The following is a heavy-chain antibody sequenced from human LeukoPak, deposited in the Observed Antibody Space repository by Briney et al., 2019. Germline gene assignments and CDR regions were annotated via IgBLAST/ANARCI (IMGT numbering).Heavy chain of an antibody. V-gene: IGHV3-21*01. J-gene: IGHJ4*02. CDR1: GFTFSSYS. CDR3: ARDDSPRRYLDY. CDR2: ISSSSSYI. Sequence: PGGSLRLSCAASGFTFSSYSMNWVRQAPGKGLEWVSSISSSSSYIYYADSVKGRFTISIDNAKNSLYLQMNSLRAEDTAVYYCARDDSPRRYLDYWGQGTLVTVSS. D-gene: IGHD3-10*01.